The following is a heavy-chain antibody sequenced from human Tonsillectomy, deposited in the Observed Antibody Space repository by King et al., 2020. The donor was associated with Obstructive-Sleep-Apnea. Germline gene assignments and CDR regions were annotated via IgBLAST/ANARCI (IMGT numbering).Heavy chain of an antibody. J-gene: IGHJ5*02. Sequence: VQLVESGGALVQPGGSLRLSCAASGFTFRSYWMHWVRQAPGKGLMWVSHINGDGSNTNYADSVKGRFTISRDNAKNTLYLQMSSLRADDTAVYYCARSYYDILTGNNWFDPWGQGTLVTVSS. CDR2: INGDGSNT. CDR1: GFTFRSYW. D-gene: IGHD3-9*01. CDR3: ARSYYDILTGNNWFDP. V-gene: IGHV3-74*01.